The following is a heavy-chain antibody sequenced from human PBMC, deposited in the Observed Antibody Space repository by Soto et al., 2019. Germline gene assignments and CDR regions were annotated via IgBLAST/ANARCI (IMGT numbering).Heavy chain of an antibody. V-gene: IGHV4-39*07. CDR3: ARKNNYDILTGCYDY. D-gene: IGHD3-9*01. Sequence: PSETLSLTCAVSGGSISSSSFYWGRIRQPPGKGLEWIGYIYYSGSTYYNPSLKSRVTISVDTSKNQFSLKLSSVTAADTAVYYCARKNNYDILTGCYDYWGQGTLVTVS. CDR2: IYYSGST. CDR1: GGSISSSSFY. J-gene: IGHJ4*02.